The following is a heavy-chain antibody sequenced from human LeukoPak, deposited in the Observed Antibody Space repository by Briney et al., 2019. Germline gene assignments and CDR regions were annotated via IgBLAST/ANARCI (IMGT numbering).Heavy chain of an antibody. Sequence: AGSLRLSCAASGFTFNSYSMNWLRQAPGKGLEWVSSISSSSSYIYYADSVKGRFTISRDNAKNSLYLQMNSLRAEDTAVYYCARDIGSRGPYYFDYWGQGTLVTASS. J-gene: IGHJ4*02. CDR2: ISSSSSYI. D-gene: IGHD1-26*01. CDR3: ARDIGSRGPYYFDY. V-gene: IGHV3-21*01. CDR1: GFTFNSYS.